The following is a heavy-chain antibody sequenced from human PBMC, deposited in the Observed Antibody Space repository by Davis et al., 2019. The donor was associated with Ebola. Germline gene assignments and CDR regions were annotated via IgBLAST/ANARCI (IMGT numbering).Heavy chain of an antibody. CDR3: ARDLGHIVVVTAVHYYYYGMDV. J-gene: IGHJ6*02. Sequence: GGSLRLSCAASGFSFSSYWMSWVRQAPGKGLEWVANIKQDGSEKYYVDSVEGRFTISRDNAKNSLYLQMNSLRDEDTAVYYCARDLGHIVVVTAVHYYYYGMDVWGQGTTVTVSS. CDR2: IKQDGSEK. CDR1: GFSFSSYW. D-gene: IGHD2-21*02. V-gene: IGHV3-7*01.